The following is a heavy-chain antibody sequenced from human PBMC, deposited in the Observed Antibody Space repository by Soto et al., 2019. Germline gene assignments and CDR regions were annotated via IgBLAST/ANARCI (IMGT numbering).Heavy chain of an antibody. D-gene: IGHD6-6*01. CDR2: SSALNGFT. CDR3: AATTSIASGLRD. J-gene: IGHJ4*01. CDR1: GFTFTNYG. Sequence: QLQLVQSGSEVKKPGASVKVSCKTSGFTFTNYGLTWVRQAPGKGLEWMGWSSALNGFTNYAQDFQGRVTLTTDSSTNTAYKELRGLRSDDTAFYYCAATTSIASGLRDWGHGTLVSVAS. V-gene: IGHV1-18*01.